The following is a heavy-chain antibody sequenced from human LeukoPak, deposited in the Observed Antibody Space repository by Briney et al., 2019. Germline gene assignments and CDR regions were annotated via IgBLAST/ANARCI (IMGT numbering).Heavy chain of an antibody. V-gene: IGHV4-30-4*08. CDR3: ARQAGITMIVAVWAFDI. J-gene: IGHJ3*02. Sequence: SQTLSLTCTVSGGSISSGDYYWSWIRQPPGKGLEWIGYIYYSGSTYYNPSLKSRVTISVDTSKNQFSLKLSSVAAADTAVYYCARQAGITMIVAVWAFDIWGQGTMVTVSS. CDR1: GGSISSGDYY. D-gene: IGHD3-22*01. CDR2: IYYSGST.